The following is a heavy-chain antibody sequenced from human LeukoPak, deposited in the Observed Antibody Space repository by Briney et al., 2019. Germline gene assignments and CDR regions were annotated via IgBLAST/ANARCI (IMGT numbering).Heavy chain of an antibody. CDR2: ISDRGDNT. CDR1: GFTFSAYG. Sequence: GGSLRLSCAASGFTFSAYGMTWVRQAPGKGLEWVSHISDRGDNTYYADSVKGRFTISRDNSKNTLHLQMNSLRAEDTAVYYCAKDRRAGSYDYWGQGTLVTVSS. CDR3: AKDRRAGSYDY. D-gene: IGHD3-10*01. V-gene: IGHV3-23*01. J-gene: IGHJ4*02.